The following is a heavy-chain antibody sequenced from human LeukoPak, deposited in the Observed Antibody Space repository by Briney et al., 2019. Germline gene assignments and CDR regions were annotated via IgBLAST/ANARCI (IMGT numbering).Heavy chain of an antibody. Sequence: PSETLSLTCSVSGGSINSYYWSWIRQPPGKGLEWIGYIYHSGSTYYNPSLKSRVTISVDRSKNQFSLKLSSVTAADTAVYYCARGLYYDSSGYYPGYLFDYWGQGTLVTVSS. CDR2: IYHSGST. D-gene: IGHD3-22*01. V-gene: IGHV4-59*12. J-gene: IGHJ4*02. CDR1: GGSINSYY. CDR3: ARGLYYDSSGYYPGYLFDY.